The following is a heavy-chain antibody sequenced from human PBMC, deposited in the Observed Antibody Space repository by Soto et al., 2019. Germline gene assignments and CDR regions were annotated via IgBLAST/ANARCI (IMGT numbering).Heavy chain of an antibody. CDR2: IYYSGST. CDR3: PAHYYYYGMEV. J-gene: IGHJ6*02. CDR1: GGSISSYY. Sequence: PSETLSLTCTVSGGSISSYYWSWIRQPPGKGLEWIGYIYYSGSTNYNPSLKSRVTISVDTSKNQFSLKLSSVTAADTAVYYCPAHYYYYGMEVWGQGTTVTVSS. V-gene: IGHV4-59*01.